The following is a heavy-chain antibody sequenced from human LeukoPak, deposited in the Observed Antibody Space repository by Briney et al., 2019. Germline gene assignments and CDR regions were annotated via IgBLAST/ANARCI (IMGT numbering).Heavy chain of an antibody. CDR3: AKSGLTGKSDY. CDR2: IYSDNT. J-gene: IGHJ4*02. CDR1: GFTVSSNS. Sequence: GGSLRLSCTVSGFTVSSNSMSWVRQAPGKGLEWVSFIYSDNTHYSDSVKGRFTISRDNSKNTLYLQMNSLRAEDTAVYYCAKSGLTGKSDYWGQGTLVTVSS. V-gene: IGHV3-53*01. D-gene: IGHD3-9*01.